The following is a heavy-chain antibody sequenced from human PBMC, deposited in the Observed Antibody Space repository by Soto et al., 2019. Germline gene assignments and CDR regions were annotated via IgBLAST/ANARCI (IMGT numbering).Heavy chain of an antibody. D-gene: IGHD3-3*01. CDR2: ISYDGSNK. CDR3: ARGTPGVVSIPVEYFYY. V-gene: IGHV3-30-3*01. J-gene: IGHJ4*02. CDR1: GFTFSSYA. Sequence: PGGSLRLSCAASGFTFSSYAMHWVRQAPGKGLEWVAVISYDGSNKYYADSVKGRFTISRDNSKNTLYLQMNSLRAEDTAVYYCARGTPGVVSIPVEYFYYWGQGTLFTVAS.